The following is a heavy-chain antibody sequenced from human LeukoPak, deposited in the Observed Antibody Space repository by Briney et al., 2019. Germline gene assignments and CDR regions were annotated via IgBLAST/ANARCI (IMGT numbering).Heavy chain of an antibody. J-gene: IGHJ4*02. Sequence: GGSLRLSCTASGFSFSDHYMDWVREAPGKGLEWVGRSRNKAQSYTTEFAASVKGRFTISRDDSKNALFLQMNSLKTEDTAVYYCARAAAGLSNYYFDYWGQGTLVTVSS. V-gene: IGHV3-72*01. CDR3: ARAAAGLSNYYFDY. CDR2: SRNKAQSYTT. CDR1: GFSFSDHY. D-gene: IGHD6-13*01.